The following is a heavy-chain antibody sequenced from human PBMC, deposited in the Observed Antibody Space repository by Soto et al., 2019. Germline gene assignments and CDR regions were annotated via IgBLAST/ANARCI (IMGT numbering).Heavy chain of an antibody. CDR3: AREYGSGSYYKYYSAY. D-gene: IGHD3-10*01. Sequence: KGLEWVAVIWHDGSNKYYADSVKGRFTISRDNSKNTLYLQMNSLRAEDTAVYYCAREYGSGSYYKYYSAYRGHGTLVPVSS. V-gene: IGHV3-33*01. CDR2: IWHDGSNK. J-gene: IGHJ4*03.